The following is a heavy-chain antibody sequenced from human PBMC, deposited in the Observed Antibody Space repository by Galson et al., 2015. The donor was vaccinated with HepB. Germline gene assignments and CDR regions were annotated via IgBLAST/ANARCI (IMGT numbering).Heavy chain of an antibody. CDR3: AREIRELITSGAFDI. Sequence: SLRLSCAASGFTFSSYGMHWVRQPPGKGLEWVAIIWYDGSNEYYADSVKGRFTISRDNSKNTLYLQMNSLRADDTAVYYCAREIRELITSGAFDIWGQGTMVTVSS. CDR1: GFTFSSYG. D-gene: IGHD1-7*01. V-gene: IGHV3-33*01. CDR2: IWYDGSNE. J-gene: IGHJ3*02.